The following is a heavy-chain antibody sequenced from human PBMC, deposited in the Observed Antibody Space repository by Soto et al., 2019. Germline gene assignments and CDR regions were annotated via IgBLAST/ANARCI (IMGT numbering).Heavy chain of an antibody. CDR3: GRGGSDSPMAPGC. D-gene: IGHD5-18*01. CDR1: GFTFSSYA. Sequence: QPGGSLRLSCATSGFTFSSYAMTWVRQAPGKGLEWVSTFNGNGGLTYYADSVKGRFTISRDNSKNTLYLQMNSLRAEDTAVFYCGRGGSDSPMAPGCWGQGTLVTVSS. J-gene: IGHJ4*02. V-gene: IGHV3-23*01. CDR2: FNGNGGLT.